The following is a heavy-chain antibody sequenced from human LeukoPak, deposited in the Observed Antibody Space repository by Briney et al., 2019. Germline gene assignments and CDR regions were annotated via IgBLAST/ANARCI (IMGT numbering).Heavy chain of an antibody. V-gene: IGHV3-11*04. Sequence: GGSLRLSCAASGFTFSDYYMSWIRQAPGKGLEWVSYISSSGSTIYYADSVKGRFTISRDNAKNSLYLQMNSLRAEDTAVYYCVRGPRYYDDSGFHYGVFDIWGQGTVVTVSS. D-gene: IGHD3-22*01. CDR3: VRGPRYYDDSGFHYGVFDI. J-gene: IGHJ3*02. CDR1: GFTFSDYY. CDR2: ISSSGSTI.